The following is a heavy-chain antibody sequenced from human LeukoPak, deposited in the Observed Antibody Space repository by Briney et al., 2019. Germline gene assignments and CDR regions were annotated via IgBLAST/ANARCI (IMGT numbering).Heavy chain of an antibody. J-gene: IGHJ5*02. CDR1: GVIISSYA. CDR2: INGRGDNT. D-gene: IGHD2/OR15-2a*01. V-gene: IGHV3-23*01. Sequence: GGSLRLSCAASGVIISSYAMSWVRQAPGKGLEWVSAINGRGDNTYYADFVKGRFTISRDNSKSTVYLQMNSLRTEDTAIYYCAKDRVSPGFNWFDPWGQGTLVTVSS. CDR3: AKDRVSPGFNWFDP.